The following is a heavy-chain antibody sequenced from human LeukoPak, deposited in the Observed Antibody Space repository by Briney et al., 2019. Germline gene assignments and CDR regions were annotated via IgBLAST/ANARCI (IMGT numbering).Heavy chain of an antibody. J-gene: IGHJ6*03. CDR2: INAGNGNT. D-gene: IGHD6-6*01. CDR1: GYTFTSYA. V-gene: IGHV1-3*01. Sequence: ASVKVSCKASGYTFTSYAMHWVRQAPGQRLEWMEWINAGNGNTKYSQKFQGRVTITRDTSASTAYMELRSLRSDDTAVYYCARTGGGGSIAARLHYYYMDVWGKGTTVTVSS. CDR3: ARTGGGGSIAARLHYYYMDV.